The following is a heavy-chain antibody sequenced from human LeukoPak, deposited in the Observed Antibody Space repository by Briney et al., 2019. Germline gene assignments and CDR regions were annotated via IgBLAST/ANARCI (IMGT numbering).Heavy chain of an antibody. Sequence: GGSLRLSCAASGFTFSSYAMSWVRQAPGKGLEWVSAISGSGGSTYYADSVKGRFTISRDNSKNTLYLQMNSLRAEDTAVYYCAKDRDPYCSSTSCYMSLSFLNGYWGQGTLVTVSS. V-gene: IGHV3-23*01. D-gene: IGHD2-2*02. CDR2: ISGSGGST. CDR3: AKDRDPYCSSTSCYMSLSFLNGY. CDR1: GFTFSSYA. J-gene: IGHJ4*02.